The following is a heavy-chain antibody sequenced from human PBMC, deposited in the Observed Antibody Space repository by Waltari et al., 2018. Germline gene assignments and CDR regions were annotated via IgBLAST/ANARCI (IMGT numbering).Heavy chain of an antibody. J-gene: IGHJ4*02. CDR1: GYTFTGYY. Sequence: QVQLVQSWAEVKKPGASVKVSCKASGYTFTGYYMHWVRQAPGQGLEWIGRINPNSGGTNYAQMFQGSVTMTRDTSISTAYMELSRLRSDDTAVYYCARGDYEGSDDYWGQGTLVTVSS. CDR2: INPNSGGT. V-gene: IGHV1-2*06. CDR3: ARGDYEGSDDY. D-gene: IGHD4-17*01.